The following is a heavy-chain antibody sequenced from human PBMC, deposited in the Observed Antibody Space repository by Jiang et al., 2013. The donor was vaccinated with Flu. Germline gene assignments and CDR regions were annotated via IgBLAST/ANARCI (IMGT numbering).Heavy chain of an antibody. CDR1: GGSISSNDYY. Sequence: PGLVKPSETLSLTCTVSGGSISSNDYYWGWIRQPPGKGLEWIGSIYFTGSTYYNPSLKSRVTISVDTSKNQFSLKLSSVTATDTSLYYCVRESYGSGNYPDYWGQGTLVTVSS. CDR2: IYFTGST. V-gene: IGHV4-39*01. CDR3: VRESYGSGNYPDY. J-gene: IGHJ4*02. D-gene: IGHD3-10*01.